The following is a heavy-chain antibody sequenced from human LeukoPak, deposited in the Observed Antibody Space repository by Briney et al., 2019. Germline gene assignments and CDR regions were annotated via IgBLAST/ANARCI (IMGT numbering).Heavy chain of an antibody. CDR3: AKDGVAAAEEDY. J-gene: IGHJ4*02. V-gene: IGHV3-30*02. Sequence: PGGSLRLSCSASGFIFSSYGMHWVRQAPGKGLEWVAFIPNYAGTKKYYADSVRGRFTISRDNSKNTLYLQMNSLRPEDTAMYYCAKDGVAAAEEDYWGQGTLVTVSS. CDR2: IPNYAGTKK. D-gene: IGHD6-13*01. CDR1: GFIFSSYG.